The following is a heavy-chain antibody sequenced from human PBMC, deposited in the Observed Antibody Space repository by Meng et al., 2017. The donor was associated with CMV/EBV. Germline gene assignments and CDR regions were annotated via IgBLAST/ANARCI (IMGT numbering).Heavy chain of an antibody. V-gene: IGHV4-4*07. CDR2: IYTSGGT. Sequence: QGLLKGPGPGRVKPSEPLSLPRTVAGGSISSSYWSWIRQPAGKGLEWIGRIYTSGGTNYNPSLKSRVTMSVDTSKNQFSLKLSSVTAADTAVYYCARDLMNCSSTSCANWFDPWGQGTLVTVSS. J-gene: IGHJ5*02. CDR1: GGSISSSY. D-gene: IGHD2-2*01. CDR3: ARDLMNCSSTSCANWFDP.